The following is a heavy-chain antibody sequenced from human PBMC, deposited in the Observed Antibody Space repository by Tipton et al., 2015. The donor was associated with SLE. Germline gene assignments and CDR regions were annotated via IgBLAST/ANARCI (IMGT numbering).Heavy chain of an antibody. Sequence: LRLSCTVSGGSINSDDYHWSWIRQPAGKGLEWIGRIYSSGSTNYNPSLKSRVTISVDTSKNQFSLKLSSVTAADTAVYYCARDYGPGNWFDPWGQGTLVTVSS. CDR2: IYSSGST. CDR3: ARDYGPGNWFDP. CDR1: GGSINSDDYH. J-gene: IGHJ5*02. D-gene: IGHD4-17*01. V-gene: IGHV4-61*02.